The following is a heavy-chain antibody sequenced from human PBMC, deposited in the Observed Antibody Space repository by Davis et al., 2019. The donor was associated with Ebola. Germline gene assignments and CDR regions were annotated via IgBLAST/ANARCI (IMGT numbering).Heavy chain of an antibody. Sequence: SVKVSCKASGGTFSSYTISWVRQAPGQGLEWMGRIIPILGIANYAQKFQGRVTITADKSTSTAYMELSSLRSEDTAVYYCARGDGMAPALGYWGQGTLVTVSS. D-gene: IGHD5-24*01. J-gene: IGHJ4*02. CDR1: GGTFSSYT. CDR3: ARGDGMAPALGY. V-gene: IGHV1-69*02. CDR2: IIPILGIA.